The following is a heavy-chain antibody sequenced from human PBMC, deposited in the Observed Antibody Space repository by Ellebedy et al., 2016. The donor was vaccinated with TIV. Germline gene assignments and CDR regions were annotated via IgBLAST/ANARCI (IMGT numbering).Heavy chain of an antibody. CDR2: VRYSGDS. J-gene: IGHJ5*02. Sequence: MPGGSLRLSCGVSGVSMSSGDYYWAWVRQSPGKGLEWIGSVRYSGDSYYEPSLKSRVIISVDASKSQVSLRLTSVTAADTARYFCASHRGFSSGWTFYSWGLGTLVTVSS. D-gene: IGHD6-19*01. V-gene: IGHV4-39*07. CDR3: ASHRGFSSGWTFYS. CDR1: GVSMSSGDYY.